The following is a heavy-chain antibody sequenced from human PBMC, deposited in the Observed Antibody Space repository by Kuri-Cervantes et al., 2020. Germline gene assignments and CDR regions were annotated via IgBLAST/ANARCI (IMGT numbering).Heavy chain of an antibody. Sequence: GESLKISCAASGFTFSSYGMHWVRQAPGKGLEWVAVISYDGGNKYYADSVKGRFTISRDNSKNTLYLQMNSLRAEDTAVYYCAKDSKGKYFDYWGQGTLVTVSS. CDR2: ISYDGGNK. V-gene: IGHV3-30*18. CDR3: AKDSKGKYFDY. J-gene: IGHJ4*02. CDR1: GFTFSSYG.